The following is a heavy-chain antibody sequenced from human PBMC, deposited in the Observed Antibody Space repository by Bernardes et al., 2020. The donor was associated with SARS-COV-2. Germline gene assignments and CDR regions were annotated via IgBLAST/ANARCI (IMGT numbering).Heavy chain of an antibody. D-gene: IGHD2-2*01. CDR3: ARGRLGPTIWDYYYDMDV. Sequence: SETLSLTCGVYGGSFGGFYWTWIRQSPGEGLEWIGEINHRGSAIYNPSLKSRVTISVDTSKNQFSLRLTSVTAADTAVYYCARGRLGPTIWDYYYDMDVW. V-gene: IGHV4-34*01. CDR1: GGSFGGFY. J-gene: IGHJ6*01. CDR2: INHRGSA.